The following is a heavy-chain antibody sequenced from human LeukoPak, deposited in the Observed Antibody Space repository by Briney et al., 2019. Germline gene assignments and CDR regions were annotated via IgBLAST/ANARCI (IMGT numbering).Heavy chain of an antibody. CDR2: IRSKAYGGTT. CDR3: TRDVEMATTTRFCDAFDI. D-gene: IGHD5-24*01. CDR1: GFTFGDYA. Sequence: GGSLRLSCTASGFTFGDYAMSWFRQAPGKGLEWVGFIRSKAYGGTTEYAASVEGRFTISRDDSKSIAYLQMNSLKTEDTAVYYCTRDVEMATTTRFCDAFDIWGQGTMVTVSS. V-gene: IGHV3-49*03. J-gene: IGHJ3*02.